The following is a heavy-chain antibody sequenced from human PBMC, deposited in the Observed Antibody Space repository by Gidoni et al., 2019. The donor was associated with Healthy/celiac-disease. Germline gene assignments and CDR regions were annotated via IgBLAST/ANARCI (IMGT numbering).Heavy chain of an antibody. D-gene: IGHD4-17*01. J-gene: IGHJ6*02. CDR2: IWYDGSNK. V-gene: IGHV3-33*01. CDR1: GFTFSSYG. Sequence: QVQLVESGGGVVQPGRSLRLSCAASGFTFSSYGMHWVRQAPGKVLEWVAVIWYDGSNKYYADSVKGRFTISRDNSKNTLYLQMNSLRAEDTAVYYCARDGSDYGDYYYYYGMDVWGQGTTVTVSS. CDR3: ARDGSDYGDYYYYYGMDV.